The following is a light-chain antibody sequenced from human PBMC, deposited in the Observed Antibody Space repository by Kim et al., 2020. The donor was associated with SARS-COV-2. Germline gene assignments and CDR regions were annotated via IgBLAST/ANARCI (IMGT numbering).Light chain of an antibody. Sequence: SASVRARVTITCRASQSISSWLAWYQQKPGRAPKLLIYDAASLESGVPSRFSGSVSGTEFTLTISSLQPDDFATYYCQQYSSSPFTFGQGTKLEI. V-gene: IGKV1-5*01. J-gene: IGKJ2*01. CDR3: QQYSSSPFT. CDR2: DAA. CDR1: QSISSW.